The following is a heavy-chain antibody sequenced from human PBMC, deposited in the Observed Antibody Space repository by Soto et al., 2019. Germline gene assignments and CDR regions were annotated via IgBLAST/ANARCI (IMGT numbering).Heavy chain of an antibody. CDR2: FDPEDGET. Sequence: ASVEVSCKVSGYTLTELSMHWVRQAPGKGLEWMGGFDPEDGETIYAQKFQGRVTMTEDTSTDTAYMELSSLRSEDTAVYYCATGTWEPDAFDIWGQGTMVTVSS. D-gene: IGHD1-26*01. CDR1: GYTLTELS. V-gene: IGHV1-24*01. J-gene: IGHJ3*02. CDR3: ATGTWEPDAFDI.